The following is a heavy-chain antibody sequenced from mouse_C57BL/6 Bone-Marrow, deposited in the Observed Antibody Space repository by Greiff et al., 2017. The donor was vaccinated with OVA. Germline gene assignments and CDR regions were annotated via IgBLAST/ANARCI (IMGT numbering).Heavy chain of an antibody. D-gene: IGHD2-12*01. J-gene: IGHJ4*01. CDR2: IYPGDGDT. V-gene: IGHV1-82*01. Sequence: QVQLQQSGPELVKPGASVKISCKASGYAFSSSWMNWVKQRPGKGLEWTGRIYPGDGDTNYNGKFKGKAALTADKSSSTAYMQLSSLTSEDSAVYFCARLRPMDYWGQGTSVTVSS. CDR3: ARLRPMDY. CDR1: GYAFSSSW.